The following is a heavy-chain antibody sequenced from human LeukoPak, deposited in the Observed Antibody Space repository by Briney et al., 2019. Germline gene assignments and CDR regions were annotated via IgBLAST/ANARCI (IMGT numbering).Heavy chain of an antibody. CDR2: ISSSGSTI. V-gene: IGHV3-48*03. CDR1: GFTFSSYE. CDR3: ARDNAKRWLQSSIDY. J-gene: IGHJ4*02. D-gene: IGHD5-24*01. Sequence: GGSLRLSCAASGFTFSSYEMNWVRQAPGKGLEWVSYISSSGSTIYYADSVKGRFTISRDNAKSSLYLQMNSLRAEDTAVYYCARDNAKRWLQSSIDYWGQGTLVTVSS.